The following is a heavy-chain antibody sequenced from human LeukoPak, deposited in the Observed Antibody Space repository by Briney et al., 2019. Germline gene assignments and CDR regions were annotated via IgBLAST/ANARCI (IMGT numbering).Heavy chain of an antibody. CDR2: INQAGSEK. J-gene: IGHJ4*02. V-gene: IGHV3-7*01. D-gene: IGHD3-10*01. CDR1: GFTFSRYW. CDR3: ARVTPGGVGSFDY. Sequence: GGSLRLSFAACGFTFSRYWMSWVRQAPGKGLEWVADINQAGSEKFYVDSVKGRFTISRDNAKISLYLQMNSLRAEDTAVYYCARVTPGGVGSFDYWGQGTLVTVSS.